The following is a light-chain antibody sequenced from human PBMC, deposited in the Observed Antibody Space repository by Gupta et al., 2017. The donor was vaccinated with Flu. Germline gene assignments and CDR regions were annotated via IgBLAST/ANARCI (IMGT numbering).Light chain of an antibody. J-gene: IGKJ4*01. CDR2: DAS. CDR3: QQRSNWPPLT. V-gene: IGKV3-11*01. CDR1: QSVSSY. Sequence: EIVLTQSLATLSFSPGERATLSCRASQSVSSYLAWYQQKPGQAPRLLIYDASNRATGIPPRFSGSGSGTDFTLTISSLEPEDFAVYYCQQRSNWPPLTFGGGTKVEIK.